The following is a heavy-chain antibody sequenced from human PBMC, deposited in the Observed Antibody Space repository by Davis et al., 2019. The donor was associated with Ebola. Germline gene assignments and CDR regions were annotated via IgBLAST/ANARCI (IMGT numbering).Heavy chain of an antibody. CDR2: IYPGDSDT. V-gene: IGHV5-51*01. CDR1: GYTFTSYW. CDR3: ARLGDYVFDY. Sequence: GESLKISCHGSGYTFTSYWIGWVRQLPGKGLEWMGIIYPGDSDTGYSPSFQGQVTISADKSISTAYLQWSSLKASDTAIYYCARLGDYVFDYWGQGTLVIVSS. J-gene: IGHJ4*02. D-gene: IGHD4-17*01.